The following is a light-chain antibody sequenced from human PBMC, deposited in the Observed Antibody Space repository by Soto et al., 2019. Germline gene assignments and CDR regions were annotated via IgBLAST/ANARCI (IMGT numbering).Light chain of an antibody. CDR2: DVN. CDR3: SSFTSSTSYV. V-gene: IGLV2-14*01. J-gene: IGLJ1*01. CDR1: SSEVGSYNS. Sequence: QSVLTQPASLSGSPGQSIAISCTGNSSEVGSYNSVSWYQQYPGKAPKLMIHDVNNRPSRVSERFSGSKSGNTASLTFSGLQAEDGVDYYSSSFTSSTSYVFGSGTKVTVL.